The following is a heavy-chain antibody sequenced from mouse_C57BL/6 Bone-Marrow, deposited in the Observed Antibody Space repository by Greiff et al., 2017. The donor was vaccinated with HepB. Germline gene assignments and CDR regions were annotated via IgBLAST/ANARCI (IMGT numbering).Heavy chain of an antibody. Sequence: EVQLVESGGGLVQSGRSLRLSCATSGFTFSDFYMEWVRQAPGKGLEWIAASRNKANDYTTEYSASVKCRFIVSRYTSQSILYLQMNALRSEDTAIDYCAREATGTGYFDYWGQGTTLTVSS. D-gene: IGHD4-1*01. J-gene: IGHJ2*01. CDR2: SRNKANDYTT. V-gene: IGHV7-1*01. CDR1: GFTFSDFY. CDR3: AREATGTGYFDY.